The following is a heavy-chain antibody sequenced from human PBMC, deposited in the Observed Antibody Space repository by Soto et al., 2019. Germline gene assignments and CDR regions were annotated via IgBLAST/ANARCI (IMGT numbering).Heavy chain of an antibody. J-gene: IGHJ6*02. V-gene: IGHV1-69*06. D-gene: IGHD2-8*01. CDR2: IIPIFGTA. Sequence: ASVKVSCKASGGTFSSYAISWVRQAPGQGLEWMGGIIPIFGTANYAQKFQGRVTITADKSTSTAYMELSSLRSEDTAVYYCAREEIYCTNGVCSSPDYYYGMDVWGQGTTVTVSS. CDR3: AREEIYCTNGVCSSPDYYYGMDV. CDR1: GGTFSSYA.